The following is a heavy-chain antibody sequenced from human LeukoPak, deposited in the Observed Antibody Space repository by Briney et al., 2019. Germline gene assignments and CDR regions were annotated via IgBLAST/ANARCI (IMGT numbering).Heavy chain of an antibody. J-gene: IGHJ4*02. V-gene: IGHV3-30*02. CDR2: IWYDGSNK. D-gene: IGHD3-16*01. CDR3: AKDRGGGTYFDY. Sequence: GGSLILSCAASGFTFSSYCMHWVRQAPGKGLEWVAVIWYDGSNKYYADSVKGRFTISRDNSKNTLYLQMNSLRAEDTAVYYCAKDRGGGTYFDYWGQGTLVTVSS. CDR1: GFTFSSYC.